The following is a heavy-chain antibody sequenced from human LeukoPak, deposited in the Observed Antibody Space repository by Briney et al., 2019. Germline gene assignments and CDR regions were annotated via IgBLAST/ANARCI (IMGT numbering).Heavy chain of an antibody. J-gene: IGHJ4*02. D-gene: IGHD3-10*01. V-gene: IGHV3-23*01. CDR3: AKVDYYGSGSYSGIFDY. CDR1: GFTFSSYG. Sequence: GGSLSLSCAASGFTFSSYGMSWVRQAPGKGLEWVSAISGSGGSTYYADSVKGRFTISRDNSKNTLYLQMNSLRAEDTAVYYCAKVDYYGSGSYSGIFDYWGQGTLVTVSS. CDR2: ISGSGGST.